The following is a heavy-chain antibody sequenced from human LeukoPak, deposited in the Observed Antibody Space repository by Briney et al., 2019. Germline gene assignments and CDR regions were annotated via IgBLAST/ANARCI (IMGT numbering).Heavy chain of an antibody. CDR2: ISGSGSSI. CDR3: ARGSGYDDAFDI. D-gene: IGHD3-3*01. Sequence: TGGSLRLSCAASGFTFTDYYMSWIRQAPGKGLEWVSYISGSGSSIFYADSVRGRFTISRDNAKNSLYLQMNSLRAEDTAVYFCARGSGYDDAFDIWGQGTMVTVSS. CDR1: GFTFTDYY. J-gene: IGHJ3*02. V-gene: IGHV3-11*01.